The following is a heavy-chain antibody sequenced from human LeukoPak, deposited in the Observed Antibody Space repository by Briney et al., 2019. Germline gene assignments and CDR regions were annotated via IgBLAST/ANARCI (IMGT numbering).Heavy chain of an antibody. Sequence: ASVKVSCKASGYTFTGYYMHWVRQAPGQGLEWMGWINPNSGGTSYAQKFQGRVTMTRDTSISTAYMELSRLRSDDTAVYYCARTDTRPTPSFDYWGQGTLVTVSS. J-gene: IGHJ4*02. CDR3: ARTDTRPTPSFDY. CDR2: INPNSGGT. CDR1: GYTFTGYY. V-gene: IGHV1-2*02.